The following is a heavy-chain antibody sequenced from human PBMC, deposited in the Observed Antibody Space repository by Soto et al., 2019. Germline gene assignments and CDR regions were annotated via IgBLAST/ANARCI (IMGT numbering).Heavy chain of an antibody. V-gene: IGHV4-61*01. CDR3: MKAHESGDFLGMSV. D-gene: IGHD3-10*01. Sequence: QLQESGPGLVKPSETLSLTCTVSGGSVSTGMKYWGWVRQPPGKALEFIGYMYKTGETLLNSSLKSRVTLSMETSKNQVSLTLSSVTAADTAVYFCMKAHESGDFLGMSVWGPGTTVTVSS. CDR2: MYKTGET. CDR1: GGSVSTGMKY. J-gene: IGHJ6*02.